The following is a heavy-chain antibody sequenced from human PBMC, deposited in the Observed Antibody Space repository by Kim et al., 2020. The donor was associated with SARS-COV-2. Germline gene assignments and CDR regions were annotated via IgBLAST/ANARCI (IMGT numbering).Heavy chain of an antibody. Sequence: SETLSLTCAVYGGSFSGYYWSWIRQPPGKGLEWIGEINHSGSTNYNPSFKSRVTISVDTSKNQFSLKLSSVTAADTAVYYCARENYDYYYGMDFWGQGT. V-gene: IGHV4-34*01. CDR3: ARENYDYYYGMDF. CDR2: INHSGST. J-gene: IGHJ6*01. D-gene: IGHD3-16*01. CDR1: GGSFSGYY.